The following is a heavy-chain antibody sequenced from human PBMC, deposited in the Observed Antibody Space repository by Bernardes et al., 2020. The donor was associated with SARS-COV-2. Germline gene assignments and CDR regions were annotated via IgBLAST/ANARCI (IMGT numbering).Heavy chain of an antibody. CDR3: ARDELVVVMNPGGSEYTCFDP. Sequence: SETLPLTCAVYGGSLSGHHWSWIRQTPGKGLEWIGEINSGGSANYNPSLKSRVTISVATSKNQFSLKLNSVTAADTAVYYCARDELVVVMNPGGSEYTCFDPWGQGTLVTVSS. V-gene: IGHV4-34*01. D-gene: IGHD3-22*01. CDR2: INSGGSA. CDR1: GGSLSGHH. J-gene: IGHJ5*02.